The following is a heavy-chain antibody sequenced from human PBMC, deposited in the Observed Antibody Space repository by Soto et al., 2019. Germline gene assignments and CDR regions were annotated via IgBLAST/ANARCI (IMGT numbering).Heavy chain of an antibody. CDR2: IYWDDDK. D-gene: IGHD3-9*01. J-gene: IGHJ4*02. CDR3: AHFTTYYDILTGYYKESFIDY. V-gene: IGHV2-5*02. Sequence: QITLKESGPTLVNPTQTLTLTCTFSGFSLSTSGVGVGWIRQPPGKALEWLALIYWDDDKRYSPSLKSRLTITKDTSKNQVVLTMTNMDPVDTATYYCAHFTTYYDILTGYYKESFIDYWGQGTLVTVSS. CDR1: GFSLSTSGVG.